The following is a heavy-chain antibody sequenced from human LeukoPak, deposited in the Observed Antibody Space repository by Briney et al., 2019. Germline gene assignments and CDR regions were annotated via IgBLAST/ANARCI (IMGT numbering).Heavy chain of an antibody. J-gene: IGHJ4*02. Sequence: GGSLRLSCAASGFTFSSYSMNWVRQAPGKGLEWVSYISSSSSTIYYADSVKGRFTISRDNAKNSLYLQMNSLRAEDTAVYYCARELRDPQTRYFDYWGQGTLVTVSS. V-gene: IGHV3-48*01. CDR2: ISSSSSTI. CDR1: GFTFSSYS. CDR3: ARELRDPQTRYFDY.